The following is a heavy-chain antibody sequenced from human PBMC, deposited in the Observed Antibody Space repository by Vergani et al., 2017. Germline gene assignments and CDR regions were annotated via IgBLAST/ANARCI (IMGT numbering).Heavy chain of an antibody. Sequence: EVQLVQSGAEVKKPGATMKISCKVSGYTFTDNYMHWVTQAPGKGLELMGLVDPEDGETIYAEKFNGRVTIAADTSTDTAHLELSSLRSEDTAVYYCATPQTVTTFGMEVWGQGTTVSVSS. V-gene: IGHV1-69-2*01. D-gene: IGHD4-17*01. CDR3: ATPQTVTTFGMEV. CDR1: GYTFTDNY. CDR2: VDPEDGET. J-gene: IGHJ6*02.